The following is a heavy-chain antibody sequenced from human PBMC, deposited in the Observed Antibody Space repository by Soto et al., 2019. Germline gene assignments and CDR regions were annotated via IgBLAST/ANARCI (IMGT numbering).Heavy chain of an antibody. V-gene: IGHV3-21*01. D-gene: IGHD4-17*01. Sequence: EVQLVESGGGLVKPGGSLRLSCAASGFTFSSYSMNWVRQAPGKGLEWVSSISSSSSYIYYADSVKGRFTISRENATNALYMQMNSLRAEDTAVYYCARDLYGDYEFAYYYYYGMDVWGQGTTVTVSS. CDR2: ISSSSSYI. J-gene: IGHJ6*02. CDR1: GFTFSSYS. CDR3: ARDLYGDYEFAYYYYYGMDV.